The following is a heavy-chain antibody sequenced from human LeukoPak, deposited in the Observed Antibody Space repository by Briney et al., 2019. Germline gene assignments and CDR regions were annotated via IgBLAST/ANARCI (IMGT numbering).Heavy chain of an antibody. CDR3: AKGLGNLDYSSPQGYYYYMDV. D-gene: IGHD4-11*01. CDR2: ISGSGGST. V-gene: IGHV3-23*01. CDR1: GFTFSSYA. J-gene: IGHJ6*03. Sequence: GGSLRLSCAASGFTFSSYAMSWVRQAPGKGLEWVSAISGSGGSTYYADSVKGRFTISRDNSKNTLYLQMNSLRAEDTAVYYCAKGLGNLDYSSPQGYYYYMDVWGKGTTVTVSS.